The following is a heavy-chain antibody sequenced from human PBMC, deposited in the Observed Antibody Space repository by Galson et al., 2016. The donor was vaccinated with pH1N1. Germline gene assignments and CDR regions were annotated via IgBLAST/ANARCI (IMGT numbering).Heavy chain of an antibody. CDR3: AKVVRGSSWPSFDY. CDR1: GFTFSSYG. CDR2: ISYDGSNK. D-gene: IGHD6-13*01. Sequence: SLRLSCAASGFTFSSYGFHWVRQAPGKGLEWVAVISYDGSNKYYADSVEGRFTISRDNSKNTLYLQMNSLRAEDTAVYYCAKVVRGSSWPSFDYWGQGTLVTVSS. J-gene: IGHJ4*02. V-gene: IGHV3-30*18.